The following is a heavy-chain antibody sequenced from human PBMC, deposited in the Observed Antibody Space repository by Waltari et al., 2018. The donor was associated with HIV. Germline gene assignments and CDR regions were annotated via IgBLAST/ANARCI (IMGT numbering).Heavy chain of an antibody. Sequence: QVQLVESGGGVVQPGGSLRRSCAASGFPFSHYAMHGVRQAPGKGLEWVAFIRYDGSDKYYADFVKGRFTISRDNSKNTLYLQTNSLRAEDTAVYYCAKTTMVTPYYYYGVDVWGQGATVTVSS. CDR2: IRYDGSDK. CDR1: GFPFSHYA. CDR3: AKTTMVTPYYYYGVDV. J-gene: IGHJ6*02. D-gene: IGHD5-18*01. V-gene: IGHV3-30*02.